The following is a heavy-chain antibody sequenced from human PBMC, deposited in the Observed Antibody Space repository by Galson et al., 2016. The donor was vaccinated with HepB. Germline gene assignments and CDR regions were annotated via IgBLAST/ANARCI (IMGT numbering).Heavy chain of an antibody. D-gene: IGHD6-13*01. J-gene: IGHJ4*02. CDR3: ARDRWQEGSSWQFDY. Sequence: SVKVSCKASGGTFSSYAISWVRQAPGQGLEWMGGIIPIFGTANYAQKFQGRVTITADESTSTAYMELSSLRDEDTAVYYCARDRWQEGSSWQFDYWGQGTLVTVSS. CDR1: GGTFSSYA. V-gene: IGHV1-69*13. CDR2: IIPIFGTA.